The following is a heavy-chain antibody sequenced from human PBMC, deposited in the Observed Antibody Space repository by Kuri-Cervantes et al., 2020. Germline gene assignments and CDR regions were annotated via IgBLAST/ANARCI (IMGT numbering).Heavy chain of an antibody. CDR1: GFIFSTYA. D-gene: IGHD5-12*01. Sequence: GGSLRLSCAASGFIFSTYAMNWVRRAPGKGLEWVSAISGSSVSTYYADSVKGRFTISRDNSKNTLFLQMNSLRAEDTAVYYCARDLSGWGSGYAQPWGQGTLVTVSS. J-gene: IGHJ4*02. CDR3: ARDLSGWGSGYAQP. V-gene: IGHV3-23*01. CDR2: ISGSSVST.